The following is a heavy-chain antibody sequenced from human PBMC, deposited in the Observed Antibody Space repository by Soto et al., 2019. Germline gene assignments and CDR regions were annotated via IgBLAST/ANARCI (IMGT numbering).Heavy chain of an antibody. Sequence: ASVKVSCKASGYTFTSYGISWVRQAPGQGLEWMGWISAYNGNTNYAQKLQGRVTMTTDTSTSTAYMELRSLRSDDTAVYYCARDRTLSSWYTFDYYYYGMDVWGQGTTVTVSS. CDR2: ISAYNGNT. D-gene: IGHD6-13*01. CDR1: GYTFTSYG. CDR3: ARDRTLSSWYTFDYYYYGMDV. J-gene: IGHJ6*02. V-gene: IGHV1-18*01.